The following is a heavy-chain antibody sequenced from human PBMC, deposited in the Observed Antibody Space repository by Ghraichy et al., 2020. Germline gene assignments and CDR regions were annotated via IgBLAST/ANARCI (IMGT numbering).Heavy chain of an antibody. CDR3: ARSRWYYGSGTYVFDY. CDR2: IYYSGTT. V-gene: IGHV4-39*01. Sequence: LRLSCTVSAGSISGSSYYWGWIRQPPGKGLEWIGSIYYSGTTYYNPSLKSRVTISVDTSKNQFSLKLSSVTAADTAVYYCARSRWYYGSGTYVFDYWGQGTLVTVSS. D-gene: IGHD3-10*01. J-gene: IGHJ4*02. CDR1: AGSISGSSYY.